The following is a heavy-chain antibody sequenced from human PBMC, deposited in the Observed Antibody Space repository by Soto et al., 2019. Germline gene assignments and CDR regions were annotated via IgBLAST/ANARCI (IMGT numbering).Heavy chain of an antibody. D-gene: IGHD2-15*01. J-gene: IGHJ3*02. CDR2: MNPNSGNT. CDR1: GYTFTSYD. CDR3: ARNDRVXSCGSCYSIDAFYI. Sequence: ASVKVSCKASGYTFTSYDINWVRQATGQGLEWMGWMNPNSGNTGYAQKFQGRVTMTRNTSISTAYMELSSLRSEDTAVYYCARNDRVXSCGSCYSIDAFYIWGRGTMVTVSS. V-gene: IGHV1-8*01.